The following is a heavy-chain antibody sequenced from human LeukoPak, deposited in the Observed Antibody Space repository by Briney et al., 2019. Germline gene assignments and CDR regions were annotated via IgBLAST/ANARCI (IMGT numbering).Heavy chain of an antibody. CDR3: ASQLRYCSSTSCPPNYFDY. J-gene: IGHJ4*02. CDR1: GGSISSGGYY. D-gene: IGHD2-2*01. V-gene: IGHV4-31*03. CDR2: IYYSGST. Sequence: PSQTLSLTCTVSGGSISSGGYYWSWIRQHPGKGLEWIGYIYYSGSTYYNPSLKSRVTISVDTSKNQFSLKLSSVTAADTAVYHCASQLRYCSSTSCPPNYFDYWGQGTLVTVSS.